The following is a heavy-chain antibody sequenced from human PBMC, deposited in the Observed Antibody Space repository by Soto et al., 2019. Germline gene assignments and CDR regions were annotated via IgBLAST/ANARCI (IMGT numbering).Heavy chain of an antibody. V-gene: IGHV3-33*01. D-gene: IGHD6-25*01. CDR3: ARVQDRYGSNGRYGMDV. Sequence: QVQLVESGGGVVQPGRSLRLSCAASGFTFSSFGMHWVRQAPGKGLEWVAVIWYDGSNKFYADSVKGRFTISRDNSKNTLYLQMNSLRAEDTAVYYCARVQDRYGSNGRYGMDVWGQGTTVTV. J-gene: IGHJ6*02. CDR2: IWYDGSNK. CDR1: GFTFSSFG.